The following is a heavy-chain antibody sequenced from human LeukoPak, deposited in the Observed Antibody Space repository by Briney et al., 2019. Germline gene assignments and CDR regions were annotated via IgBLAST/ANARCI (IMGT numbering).Heavy chain of an antibody. V-gene: IGHV4-59*01. CDR2: IYYSGST. J-gene: IGHJ4*02. D-gene: IGHD2-2*01. CDR3: ARKYCSSTSCYPVYFDY. CDR1: GVSISSYY. Sequence: PSETLSLTCTVSGVSISSYYWSWIRQPPGKGLEWTGYIYYSGSTNYNPSLKSRVTISVDTSKNQFSLKLSSVTAADTAVYYCARKYCSSTSCYPVYFDYWGQGTLVTVSS.